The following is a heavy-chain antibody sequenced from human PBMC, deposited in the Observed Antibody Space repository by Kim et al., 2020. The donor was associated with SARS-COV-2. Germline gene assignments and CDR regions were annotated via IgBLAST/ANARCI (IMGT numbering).Heavy chain of an antibody. D-gene: IGHD6-19*01. V-gene: IGHV3-21*01. CDR3: ARPFRGSSGWGPFDY. Sequence: GGSLRLSCAASGFTFSSYSMNWVRQAPGKGLEWVSYISSSSSYIYYADSVKGRFTISRDNAKNSLYLQMNSLRAEDTAVYYCARPFRGSSGWGPFDYWGQGTLVTVSS. J-gene: IGHJ4*02. CDR1: GFTFSSYS. CDR2: ISSSSSYI.